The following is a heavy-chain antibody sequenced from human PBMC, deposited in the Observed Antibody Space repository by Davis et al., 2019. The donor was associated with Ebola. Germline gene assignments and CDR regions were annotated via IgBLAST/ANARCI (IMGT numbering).Heavy chain of an antibody. CDR3: ARVNRLNWEHWYFDL. Sequence: PSETLSLTCTVSGGSISSYYWSWIRQPPGKGLEWIGYIYYSGSTNYNPSLKSRVTISVDTSKNQFSLKLSSVTAADTAVYYCARVNRLNWEHWYFDLWGRGTLVTVSS. CDR2: IYYSGST. J-gene: IGHJ2*01. V-gene: IGHV4-59*01. D-gene: IGHD1-1*01. CDR1: GGSISSYY.